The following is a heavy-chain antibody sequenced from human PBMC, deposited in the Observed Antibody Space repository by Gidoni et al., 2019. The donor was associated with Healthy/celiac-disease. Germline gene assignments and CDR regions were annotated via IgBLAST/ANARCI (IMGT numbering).Heavy chain of an antibody. Sequence: QVQLQQWGAGLLKPSETLSLTCAVYGGSFSGYYWSWISQPPGKGLEWIGEINHSGSTNYNPSLKSRVTISVDTSKNQFSLKLSSVTAADTAVYYCARGPVVRGVIIIRSYYYYMDVWGKGTTVTVSS. CDR3: ARGPVVRGVIIIRSYYYYMDV. CDR2: INHSGST. D-gene: IGHD3-10*01. CDR1: GGSFSGYY. V-gene: IGHV4-34*01. J-gene: IGHJ6*03.